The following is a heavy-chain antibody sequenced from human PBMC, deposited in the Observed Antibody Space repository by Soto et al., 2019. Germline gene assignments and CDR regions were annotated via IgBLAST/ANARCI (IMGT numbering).Heavy chain of an antibody. CDR3: ARDTVVSLYYYDSSGYPWFDP. Sequence: ASVKVSCKASGYTFTSYAMHWVRQAPGQRLEWMGWINAGNGNTKYSQKFQGRVTITRDTSASTAYMELSSLRSEDTAVYYCARDTVVSLYYYDSSGYPWFDPWGQGTLVTVSS. V-gene: IGHV1-3*01. D-gene: IGHD3-22*01. J-gene: IGHJ5*02. CDR2: INAGNGNT. CDR1: GYTFTSYA.